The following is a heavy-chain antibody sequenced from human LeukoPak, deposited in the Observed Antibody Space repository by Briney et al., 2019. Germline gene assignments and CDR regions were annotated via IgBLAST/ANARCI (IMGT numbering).Heavy chain of an antibody. V-gene: IGHV4-59*08. D-gene: IGHD5-12*01. Sequence: PSETLSLTCTVSGGSISSYYWSWIRQPPGKGLEWIGYIYYSGSTYYNPSLKSRVTISVDTSKNQFSLKLSSVTAADTAVYYCARYRFFGGYEPYGMDVWGQGTTVTVSS. J-gene: IGHJ6*02. CDR1: GGSISSYY. CDR3: ARYRFFGGYEPYGMDV. CDR2: IYYSGST.